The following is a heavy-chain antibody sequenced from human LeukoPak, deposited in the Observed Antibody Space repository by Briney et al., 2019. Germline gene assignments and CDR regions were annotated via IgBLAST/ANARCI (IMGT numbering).Heavy chain of an antibody. CDR1: GGSFSGYY. CDR2: INHSGST. CDR3: ARPVYSSSSWFDP. Sequence: SETLSLTCAVYGGSFSGYYWSWIRQPPGKGLEWIGEINHSGSTNYNPSLKSRVTISVDTSKNQFSLKLSSVTAADTAVYYCARPVYSSSSWFDPWGQGTLVTVSS. J-gene: IGHJ5*02. V-gene: IGHV4-34*01. D-gene: IGHD6-6*01.